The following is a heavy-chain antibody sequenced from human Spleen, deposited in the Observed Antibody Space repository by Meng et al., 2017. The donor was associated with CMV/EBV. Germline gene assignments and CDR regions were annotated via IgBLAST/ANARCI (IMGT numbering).Heavy chain of an antibody. CDR2: IYSGGST. V-gene: IGHV3-53*01. Sequence: GGSLRLSCAASGFTVSSNYMSWVRQAPGKGLEWVSVIYSGGSTYYADSVKGRFTISRDNGKNSLYLRMDGLRVEDTAVYYCARDQEGTRELFPIHYGMDVWGQGTTVTVSS. J-gene: IGHJ6*02. CDR1: GFTVSSNY. D-gene: IGHD1-7*01. CDR3: ARDQEGTRELFPIHYGMDV.